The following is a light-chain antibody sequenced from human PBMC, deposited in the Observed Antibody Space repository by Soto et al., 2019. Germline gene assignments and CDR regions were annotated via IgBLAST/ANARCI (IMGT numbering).Light chain of an antibody. CDR1: HSISNY. V-gene: IGKV1-39*01. J-gene: IGKJ5*01. CDR3: QQSYSTPIT. Sequence: DIQMTQSPSSLSASVGDRVTISCRASHSISNYVNWYQHRPGKAPNLLISGATSLQSGVPSRFSGGESGTHFSLIISSLQPEDSATYYCQQSYSTPITFGQGTRLENK. CDR2: GAT.